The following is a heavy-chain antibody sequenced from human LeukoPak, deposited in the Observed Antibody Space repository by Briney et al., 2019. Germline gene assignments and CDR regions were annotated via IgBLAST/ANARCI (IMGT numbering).Heavy chain of an antibody. J-gene: IGHJ5*02. CDR2: INHSGST. CDR3: ARGGSRKGIKNRSGWSRGSWFAP. CDR1: GGSFSGYY. D-gene: IGHD6-19*01. V-gene: IGHV4-34*01. Sequence: SETLSLTCAVYGGSFSGYYWSWIRQPPGKGLEWIGEINHSGSTNYNPSLKSRVTISVDTSKNQFSLKLSSVTAADTAVYYCARGGSRKGIKNRSGWSRGSWFAPWGKEPLVTVS.